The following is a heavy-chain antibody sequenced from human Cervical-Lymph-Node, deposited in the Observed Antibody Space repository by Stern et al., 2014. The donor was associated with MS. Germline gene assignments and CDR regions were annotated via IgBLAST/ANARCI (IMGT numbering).Heavy chain of an antibody. Sequence: EVQLVESGAEVKKPGESLKVSCKASGYSFTNYWNGWVRQVPGEGLEGMGVIYPDDSETRYSPSFQAQVTASVDRSISTAYLQWSSLKASDTAIYYCARPSLNGNSVGMNFQYWGQGTLVTVSS. D-gene: IGHD4-23*01. V-gene: IGHV5-51*03. CDR2: IYPDDSET. CDR1: GYSFTNYW. CDR3: ARPSLNGNSVGMNFQY. J-gene: IGHJ1*01.